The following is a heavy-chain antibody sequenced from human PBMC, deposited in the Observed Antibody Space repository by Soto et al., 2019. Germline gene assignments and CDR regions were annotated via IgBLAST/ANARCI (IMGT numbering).Heavy chain of an antibody. CDR1: GFTFSSYS. CDR2: ISSSSTI. CDR3: AREDYDFWSGLDY. Sequence: EVQLVESGGGLVQPGGSLRLSCAASGFTFSSYSMNWVRQAPGKGLEWVSYISSSSTIYYADSVKGRFTISRDNAKNSLYLQMNSLRDEDTAVYYCAREDYDFWSGLDYWGQGTLVTVSS. D-gene: IGHD3-3*01. V-gene: IGHV3-48*02. J-gene: IGHJ4*02.